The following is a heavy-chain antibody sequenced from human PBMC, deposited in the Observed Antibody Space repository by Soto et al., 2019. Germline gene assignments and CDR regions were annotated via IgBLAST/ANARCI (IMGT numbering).Heavy chain of an antibody. V-gene: IGHV2-5*02. CDR2: IYWDGDQ. CDR1: GFSLSTSGVG. CDR3: SHCAHCTYESGEVVTNAEYFHH. D-gene: IGHD3-10*01. Sequence: QVTLKESGPTLVKPTQTLMLTCTFSGFSLSTSGVGVGWIRQPPGKALEWLALIYWDGDQRYSPSLKSRLTINKDTSKNQVVLTMTNMDPVDTATYYCSHCAHCTYESGEVVTNAEYFHHWGQGTLVTVSS. J-gene: IGHJ1*01.